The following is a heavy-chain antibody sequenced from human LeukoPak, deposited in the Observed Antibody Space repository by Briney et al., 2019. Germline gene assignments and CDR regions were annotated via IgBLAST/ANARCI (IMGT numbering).Heavy chain of an antibody. J-gene: IGHJ4*02. CDR1: GFTFSSYA. CDR2: ISGSGGST. D-gene: IGHD2-8*01. V-gene: IGHV3-23*01. CDR3: AKDRIVLMVYAIALDY. Sequence: PGGSLRLSCAASGFTFSSYAMSWVRQAPGKGLEWVSAISGSGGSTHYADSVKGRFTISRDNSKNTLYLQMNSLRAEDTAVYYCAKDRIVLMVYAIALDYWGQGTLVTVSS.